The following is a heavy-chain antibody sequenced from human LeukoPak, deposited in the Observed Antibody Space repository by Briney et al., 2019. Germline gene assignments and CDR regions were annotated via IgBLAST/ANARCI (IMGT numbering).Heavy chain of an antibody. Sequence: PGTSLKLSCAASGLTLSTYGVHWVRQAPGKCLEWVAVTWYDGTHIYYGDSVNGRFTISRDNSKGTVYLPLDSPRDDDTAMYYCATDAGGPYGNYANHIDFWGQGTLVTVSS. J-gene: IGHJ4*02. CDR1: GLTLSTYG. CDR3: ATDAGGPYGNYANHIDF. CDR2: TWYDGTHI. D-gene: IGHD4-17*01. V-gene: IGHV3-33*01.